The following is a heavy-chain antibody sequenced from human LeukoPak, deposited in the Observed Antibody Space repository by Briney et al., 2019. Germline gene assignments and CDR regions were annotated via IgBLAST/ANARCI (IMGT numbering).Heavy chain of an antibody. Sequence: PGGSLRLSCAVSGFTVSSNYMSWVRQAPGKGLEWVSVIYSGGSAYYADSVKGRFTLSRDNSKNTLYLQMDSLRAEDTAVYYCARGYSGYDPFDYWGQGTLVTVSS. CDR3: ARGYSGYDPFDY. J-gene: IGHJ4*02. CDR2: IYSGGSA. D-gene: IGHD5-12*01. V-gene: IGHV3-66*01. CDR1: GFTVSSNY.